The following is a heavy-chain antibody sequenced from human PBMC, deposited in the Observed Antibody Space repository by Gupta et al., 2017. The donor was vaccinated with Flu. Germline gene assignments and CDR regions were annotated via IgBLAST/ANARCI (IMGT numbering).Heavy chain of an antibody. CDR2: IYYSGTT. D-gene: IGHD3-3*01. CDR1: GGSISSYY. V-gene: IGHV4-59*01. CDR3: ASIYYDFWTGYYPNRGNNDYYGMDV. Sequence: QVQLQESGPGLVKPSETLSLTCTVSGGSISSYYWSWIRQPPGKGLEWIGHIYYSGTTNYNPSLKTRVTISVDTAKNQLSLKLSSVTAADTAVYYCASIYYDFWTGYYPNRGNNDYYGMDVWGQGTTVTVSS. J-gene: IGHJ6*02.